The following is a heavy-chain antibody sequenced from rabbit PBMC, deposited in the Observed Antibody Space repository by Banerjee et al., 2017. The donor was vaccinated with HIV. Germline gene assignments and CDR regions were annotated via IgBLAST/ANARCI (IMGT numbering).Heavy chain of an antibody. D-gene: IGHD1-1*01. CDR1: GFSFSSNA. Sequence: QSLEESGGGLVKPGASLTLTCTASGFSFSSNAMCWVRQAPGKGPEWIACIYNGDGNTYYASWAKGRFTISKTSSTTVTLQMTSLTAADTATYFCARGNSSGYGVYAYALWGPGTLVTVS. V-gene: IGHV1S40*01. J-gene: IGHJ6*01. CDR3: ARGNSSGYGVYAYAL. CDR2: IYNGDGNT.